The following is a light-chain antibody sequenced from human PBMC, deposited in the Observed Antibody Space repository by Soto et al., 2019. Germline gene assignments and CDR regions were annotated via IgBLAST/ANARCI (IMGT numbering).Light chain of an antibody. CDR1: QSLIYSNGNTY. CDR2: QVS. J-gene: IGKJ1*01. Sequence: VLTQSPLSRSVTLGQPASISCRSSQSLIYSNGNTYLYRYQQRPGQSPRRLIYQVSIRDSGVPDRFSGSGSGSGTDFTLKISRVEAEDVGVYYCMEGTPSFGQGTKVDI. CDR3: MEGTPS. V-gene: IGKV2-30*01.